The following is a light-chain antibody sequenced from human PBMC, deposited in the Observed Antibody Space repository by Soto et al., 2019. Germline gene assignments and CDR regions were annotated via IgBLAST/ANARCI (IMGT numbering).Light chain of an antibody. Sequence: QPVLTQPPSASGTPGQRVTISCSGTSSNIGRNTVSWYQQLPGTAPKLLTYSNDQRPSGVPDRFSGSKSGTSASLAISGLQSEDEADYYCAVWDDSLNGPVFGGGTQLTVL. CDR2: SND. V-gene: IGLV1-44*01. CDR3: AVWDDSLNGPV. J-gene: IGLJ7*01. CDR1: SSNIGRNT.